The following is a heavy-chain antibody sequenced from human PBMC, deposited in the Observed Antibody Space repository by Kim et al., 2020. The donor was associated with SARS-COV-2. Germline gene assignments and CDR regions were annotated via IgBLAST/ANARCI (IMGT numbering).Heavy chain of an antibody. CDR1: GFIFTDYW. CDR3: ARKAAPGMPHDS. J-gene: IGHJ5*02. Sequence: GGSLRLSCPVSGFIFTDYWMTWVRQAPGKGLEWVANINHGGTAKNYVDSVEGRFTISRDNAKNSLYLEMNRLRAEDTAVYYCARKAAPGMPHDSWGQGTLVTVSS. CDR2: INHGGTAK. D-gene: IGHD2-2*01. V-gene: IGHV3-7*01.